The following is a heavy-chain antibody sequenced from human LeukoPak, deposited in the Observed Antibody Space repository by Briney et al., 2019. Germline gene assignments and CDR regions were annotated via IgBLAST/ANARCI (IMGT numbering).Heavy chain of an antibody. CDR1: GFTFSSYP. Sequence: GGSLRLSCAASGFTFSSYPMAWVRQAPGKGLEWVSSITGSGSSTYYADSVRGRFTISRDNSKNTVYLQMNSLRVDDTAVYYCARDLLAAAYNYYYYGMDVWGQGTTVTVSS. CDR3: ARDLLAAAYNYYYYGMDV. D-gene: IGHD6-13*01. CDR2: ITGSGSST. V-gene: IGHV3-23*01. J-gene: IGHJ6*02.